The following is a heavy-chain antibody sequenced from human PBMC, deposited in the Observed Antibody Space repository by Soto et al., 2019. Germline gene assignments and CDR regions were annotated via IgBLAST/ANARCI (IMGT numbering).Heavy chain of an antibody. CDR3: ARGTMVRGVIIAYNWFDP. V-gene: IGHV1-18*01. J-gene: IGHJ5*02. CDR2: ISAYNGNT. D-gene: IGHD3-10*01. Sequence: ASEKVSCKASGYTFTSYGISWVRQAPGQGLEWMGWISAYNGNTNYAQKLQGRVTMTTDTSTSTAYMELRSLRSDDTAVYYCARGTMVRGVIIAYNWFDPWGQGTLVTVSS. CDR1: GYTFTSYG.